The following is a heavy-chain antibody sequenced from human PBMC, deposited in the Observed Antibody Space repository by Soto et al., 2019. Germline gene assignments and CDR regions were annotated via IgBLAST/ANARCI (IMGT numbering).Heavy chain of an antibody. CDR3: AHKSYYGSGSLDY. V-gene: IGHV2-5*02. D-gene: IGHD3-10*01. CDR2: IYWDDDK. J-gene: IGHJ4*02. Sequence: QITLKESGPTLVKPTQTLTLTCTFSGFSLSTGVGVGWIRQPPGKALECLALIYWDDDKRYSSSLKSRLTITKDTSKPQVVLSMTNMDPVDTATYYCAHKSYYGSGSLDYWGQGILVTVSS. CDR1: GFSLSTGVG.